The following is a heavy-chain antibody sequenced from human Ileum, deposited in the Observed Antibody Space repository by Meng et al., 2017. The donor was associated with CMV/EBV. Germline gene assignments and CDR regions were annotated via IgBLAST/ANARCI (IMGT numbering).Heavy chain of an antibody. V-gene: IGHV3-74*01. J-gene: IGHJ5*02. CDR3: ARDRVLGYCSSTSCSVNWFDP. CDR1: GFTFSSYS. Sequence: GESLKISCAASGFTFSSYSMNWVRQAPGKGLVWVSRINSDGSSTSYADSVKGRFTISRDNAKNTLYLQMNSLRAEDTAAYYCARDRVLGYCSSTSCSVNWFDPWGQGTLVTVSS. D-gene: IGHD2-2*01. CDR2: INSDGSST.